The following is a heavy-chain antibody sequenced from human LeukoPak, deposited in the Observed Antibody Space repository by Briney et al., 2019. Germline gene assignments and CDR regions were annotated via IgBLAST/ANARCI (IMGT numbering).Heavy chain of an antibody. CDR3: ARRPRIAAADSYYFDY. CDR1: GFTFSSYW. J-gene: IGHJ4*02. D-gene: IGHD6-13*01. CDR2: ISYDGSNK. Sequence: PGGSLRLSCAASGFTFSSYWMSWVRQAPGKGLEWVAVISYDGSNKYYADSVKGRFTISRDNSKNTLYLQMNSLRAEDTAVYYCARRPRIAAADSYYFDYWGQGTLVTVSS. V-gene: IGHV3-30*03.